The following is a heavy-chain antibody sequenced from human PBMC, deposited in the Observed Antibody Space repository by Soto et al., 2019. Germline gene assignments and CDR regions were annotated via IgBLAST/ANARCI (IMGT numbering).Heavy chain of an antibody. J-gene: IGHJ4*02. CDR3: ASLVGQWLHHCYFDY. CDR1: GGSISSSNW. Sequence: QVQLQESGPGLVKPSGTLSLTCAVSGGSISSSNWWSWVRQPPGKGLEWIGEIYHSGSTNYNPSLNRRITISVDTATDQFSLKLGSVTATDTAMYYCASLVGQWLHHCYFDYGGQGTLVAVSA. D-gene: IGHD6-19*01. V-gene: IGHV4-4*02. CDR2: IYHSGST.